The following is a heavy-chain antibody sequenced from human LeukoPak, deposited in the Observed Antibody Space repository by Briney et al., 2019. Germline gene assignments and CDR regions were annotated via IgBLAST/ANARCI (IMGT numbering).Heavy chain of an antibody. V-gene: IGHV5-51*01. CDR1: GYSFTSYW. J-gene: IGHJ6*02. CDR2: IYPGDSDT. Sequence: GESLKISCKGSGYSFTSYWIGWVRQMPGKGLEWMGIIYPGDSDTRYSPSFQGQVTISADKSISTAYLQWSSLKASDTAMYYCARGGEGYCSSTSCYYYYYGMDVWGQGTTVTVSS. CDR3: ARGGEGYCSSTSCYYYYYGMDV. D-gene: IGHD2-2*01.